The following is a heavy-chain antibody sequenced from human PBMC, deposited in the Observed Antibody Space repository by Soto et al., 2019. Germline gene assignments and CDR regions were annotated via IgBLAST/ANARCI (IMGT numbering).Heavy chain of an antibody. V-gene: IGHV3-30*18. CDR1: GFTFSSYG. CDR3: AKEGWELTHGYYGMDV. CDR2: ISYDGSNK. Sequence: QVQLVESGGGVVQPGRSLRLSCAASGFTFSSYGMHWVRQAPGKGLEWVAVISYDGSNKYYADSVKGRFTISRDNSKNTLYLQMNSLRAEDTAVYYCAKEGWELTHGYYGMDVWGQGTTVTVSS. D-gene: IGHD1-26*01. J-gene: IGHJ6*02.